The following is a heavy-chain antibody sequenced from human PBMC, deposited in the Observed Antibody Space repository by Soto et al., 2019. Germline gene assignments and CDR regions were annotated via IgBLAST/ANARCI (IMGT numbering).Heavy chain of an antibody. V-gene: IGHV4-59*08. CDR2: IYYSGST. D-gene: IGHD2-15*01. J-gene: IGHJ5*02. CDR1: GGSISSYY. CDR3: ARHSDCSGGSCYSEYFAVGNWFDP. Sequence: ASETLSLTCTVSGGSISSYYWSWIRQPPGKGLEWIGYIYYSGSTNSNPSLKSRVTIFVDTSKNQFSLRLSSVTAADTAVYYCARHSDCSGGSCYSEYFAVGNWFDPWGQGTLVTVSS.